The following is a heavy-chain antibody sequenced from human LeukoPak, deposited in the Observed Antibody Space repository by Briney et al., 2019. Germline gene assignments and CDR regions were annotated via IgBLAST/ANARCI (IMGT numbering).Heavy chain of an antibody. J-gene: IGHJ4*02. CDR3: ARHVDSSGYWRD. CDR1: GGSISSSSYS. Sequence: SETLSLTCTVSGGSISSSSYSWGWIRQPPGTGLEWIGSIYYSGSTYYNPSLKSRVTISVDTSKNQFSLKLSSVTAADTAVYYCARHVDSSGYWRDWGQGTLVTVSS. V-gene: IGHV4-39*01. D-gene: IGHD3-22*01. CDR2: IYYSGST.